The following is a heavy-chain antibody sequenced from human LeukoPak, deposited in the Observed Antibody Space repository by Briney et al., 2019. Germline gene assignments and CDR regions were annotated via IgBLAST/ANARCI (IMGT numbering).Heavy chain of an antibody. Sequence: GGSLRLSCAASGFTFDDYAMHWVRQAPGKGLEWVSGITWNSGSIGYVESVKGRFTISRDNAKNSLYLQMNSLRAEDTAVYYCAKKMSITAASQVDYWGQGTLVTVSS. J-gene: IGHJ4*02. D-gene: IGHD1-20*01. CDR1: GFTFDDYA. CDR2: ITWNSGSI. CDR3: AKKMSITAASQVDY. V-gene: IGHV3-9*01.